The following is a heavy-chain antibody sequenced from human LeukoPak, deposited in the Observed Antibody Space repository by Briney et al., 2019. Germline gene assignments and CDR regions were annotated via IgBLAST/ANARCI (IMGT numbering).Heavy chain of an antibody. CDR1: GYTFTGYY. V-gene: IGHV1-46*01. Sequence: ASVKVSCKASGYTFTGYYMHWVRQAPGQGLEWMGIINPSGGSTSYAQKFQGRVTMTRDTSTSTVYMELSSLRSEDTAVYYCARGSPYDFWSGIQDYWGQGTLVTVSS. D-gene: IGHD3-3*01. CDR2: INPSGGST. J-gene: IGHJ4*02. CDR3: ARGSPYDFWSGIQDY.